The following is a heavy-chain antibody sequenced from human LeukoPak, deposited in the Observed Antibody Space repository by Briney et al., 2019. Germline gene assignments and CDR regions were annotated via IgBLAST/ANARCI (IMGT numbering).Heavy chain of an antibody. J-gene: IGHJ4*02. CDR3: TKVAVTGPFDY. Sequence: ASVKVSCTASGYTFTTYYMHWVRQAPGQGLEWMGIINPSGGSTTYAQKIQGRVTMTRDTSTSTVYMELSSLRSEDTAVYYCTKVAVTGPFDYWGQGTLVTVSS. V-gene: IGHV1-46*01. D-gene: IGHD6-19*01. CDR2: INPSGGST. CDR1: GYTFTTYY.